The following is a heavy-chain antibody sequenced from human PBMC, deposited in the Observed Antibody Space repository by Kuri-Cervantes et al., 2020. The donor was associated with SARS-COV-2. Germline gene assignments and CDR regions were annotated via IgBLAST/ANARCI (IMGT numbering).Heavy chain of an antibody. CDR2: TRSEGITK. CDR3: ASQSMTTVTTSDAFDI. J-gene: IGHJ3*02. Sequence: LSLTCATSGFTFTNFGMHWVRQAPGKGLEWVAFTRSEGITKYYGDSVRGRFTISRDNSKNTLYLQMNSLRAEDTAVYYCASQSMTTVTTSDAFDIWGQGTMVTVSS. V-gene: IGHV3-30*02. CDR1: GFTFTNFG. D-gene: IGHD4-17*01.